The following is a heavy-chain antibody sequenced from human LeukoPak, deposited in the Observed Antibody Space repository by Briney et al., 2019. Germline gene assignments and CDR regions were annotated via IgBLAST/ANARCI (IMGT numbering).Heavy chain of an antibody. CDR2: ISSSSSYI. V-gene: IGHV3-21*01. Sequence: PGGSLRLSCAASGFTFSSYEMNWVRQAPGKGLEWVSSISSSSSYIYYADPVKGRFTISRDNAKNSLYLQMNSLRAEDTAVYYCASPPSEAWFGESRPYYYYYMDVWGKGTTVTVSS. J-gene: IGHJ6*03. CDR3: ASPPSEAWFGESRPYYYYYMDV. D-gene: IGHD3-10*01. CDR1: GFTFSSYE.